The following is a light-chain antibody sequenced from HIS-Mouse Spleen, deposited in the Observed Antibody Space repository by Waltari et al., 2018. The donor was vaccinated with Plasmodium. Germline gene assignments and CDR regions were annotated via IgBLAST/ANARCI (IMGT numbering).Light chain of an antibody. Sequence: QSALTQPPSASGSPGQSVTISCTGTSSDVGGYNYVSWYQQHPGKAPTLMIYEVSKRPSGVPVRFSGAESGNTASLTVSGLQAEDEADYYCSSYAGSNNLVFGGGTKLTVL. V-gene: IGLV2-8*01. CDR2: EVS. CDR3: SSYAGSNNLV. J-gene: IGLJ2*01. CDR1: SSDVGGYNY.